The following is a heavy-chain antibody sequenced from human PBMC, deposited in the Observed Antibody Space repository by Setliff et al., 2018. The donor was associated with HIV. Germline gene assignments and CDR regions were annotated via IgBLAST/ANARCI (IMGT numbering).Heavy chain of an antibody. V-gene: IGHV4-38-2*02. Sequence: SETLSLTCTVSGHSITSDYQWGWIRQPPGKGLEWIGSIYHSGSTYYNPSLKSRVTISVDTTKSQISLKLISVTAADAAVFYCVRVDYGDYDFDYWGQGTLVT. J-gene: IGHJ4*02. CDR3: VRVDYGDYDFDY. CDR1: GHSITSDYQ. D-gene: IGHD4-17*01. CDR2: IYHSGST.